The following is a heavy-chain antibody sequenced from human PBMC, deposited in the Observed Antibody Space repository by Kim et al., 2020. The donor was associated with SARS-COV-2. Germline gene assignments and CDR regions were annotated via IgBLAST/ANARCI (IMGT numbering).Heavy chain of an antibody. J-gene: IGHJ4*02. CDR1: GGTFSSYA. V-gene: IGHV1-69*06. CDR3: ARPASTTVTAPFDY. CDR2: IIPIFGTA. D-gene: IGHD4-17*01. Sequence: SVKVSCKASGGTFSSYAISWVRQAPGQGLEWMGGIIPIFGTANYAQKFQGRVTITADKSTSTAYMELSSQRSEDTAVYYCARPASTTVTAPFDYWGQGTLVTVSS.